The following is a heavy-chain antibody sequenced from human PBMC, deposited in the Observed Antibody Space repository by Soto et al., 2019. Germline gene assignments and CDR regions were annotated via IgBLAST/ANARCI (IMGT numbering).Heavy chain of an antibody. D-gene: IGHD2-8*01. CDR2: ISGSGAST. CDR3: AKGMRGSSSSGMDV. CDR1: GLTFSSYA. V-gene: IGHV3-23*01. J-gene: IGHJ6*02. Sequence: EVQLLESGGGLVQPGGSLRLPCAASGLTFSSYAMSWVRQAPGKGLEWVSAISGSGASTYYADSVKGRFTISRDNSKNTLYLQMNSLRAEDTAVYYCAKGMRGSSSSGMDVWGQGTTVTVSS.